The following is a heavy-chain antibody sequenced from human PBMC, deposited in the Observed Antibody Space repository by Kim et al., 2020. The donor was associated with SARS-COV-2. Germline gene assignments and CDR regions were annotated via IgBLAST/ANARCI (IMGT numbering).Heavy chain of an antibody. CDR1: GGSISSSSYY. J-gene: IGHJ4*02. V-gene: IGHV4-39*07. Sequence: SETLSLTCTVSGGSISSSSYYWGWIRQPPGKGLEWIGSIYYSGSTYYNPSLKSRVTISVDTSKNQFSLKLSSVTAADTAVYYCARSPGGGYDWWVDYWGQGTLVTVSS. D-gene: IGHD5-12*01. CDR2: IYYSGST. CDR3: ARSPGGGYDWWVDY.